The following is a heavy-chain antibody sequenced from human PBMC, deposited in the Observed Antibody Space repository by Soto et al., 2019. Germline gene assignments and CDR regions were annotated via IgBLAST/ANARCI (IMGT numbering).Heavy chain of an antibody. CDR2: IYYSGST. D-gene: IGHD2-2*01. CDR1: GGSISSGGYY. CDR3: ARDRGGHIVVVPAAINGMDV. J-gene: IGHJ6*02. Sequence: PSETLSLTCTVSGGSISSGGYYWSWIRQHPGRGLEWIGYIYYSGSTSYNPSLKSRVTISVDTSKNQFSLKLSSVTAADTAVYYCARDRGGHIVVVPAAINGMDVWGQGTTVTVSS. V-gene: IGHV4-31*03.